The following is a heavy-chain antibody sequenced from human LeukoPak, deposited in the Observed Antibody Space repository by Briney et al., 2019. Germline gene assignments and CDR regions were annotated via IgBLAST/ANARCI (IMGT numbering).Heavy chain of an antibody. Sequence: PGGSLRLSCAASGFTFSTYGMHWVRQAPGRGLEWVALIRYDGSNKYHADSVKGRFTISRDNAKNSLYLQMNSLRAEDTAVYYCAREGEQIDYWGQGTLVTVSS. D-gene: IGHD3-16*01. CDR3: AREGEQIDY. V-gene: IGHV3-30*02. J-gene: IGHJ4*02. CDR1: GFTFSTYG. CDR2: IRYDGSNK.